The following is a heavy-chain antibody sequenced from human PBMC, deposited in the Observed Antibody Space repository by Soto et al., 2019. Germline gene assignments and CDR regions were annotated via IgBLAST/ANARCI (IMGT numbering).Heavy chain of an antibody. CDR3: ASLETPKGYYYYGMDV. CDR1: GFTFSSYW. D-gene: IGHD1-1*01. CDR2: IKQDGSEK. V-gene: IGHV3-7*01. Sequence: GGSLRLSCAASGFTFSSYWMSWVRQAPGKGLEWVANIKQDGSEKYYVDSVKGRFTISRDNAKNSLYLQMNSLRAEDTAVYYCASLETPKGYYYYGMDVWGQGTTVTVS. J-gene: IGHJ6*02.